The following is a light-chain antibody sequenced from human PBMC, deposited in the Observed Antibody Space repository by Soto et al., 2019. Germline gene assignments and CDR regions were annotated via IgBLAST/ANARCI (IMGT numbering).Light chain of an antibody. CDR1: QSVSNY. CDR3: QHYGTSMWT. V-gene: IGKV3-11*01. J-gene: IGKJ1*01. CDR2: DAS. Sequence: EIVLTQSPATLSLSPGERATLSCRASQSVSNYLAWYQHKPGQAPRLLIYDASNRATGIPARFSGSGSGTDFTLTISRLEPEDFTVYYCQHYGTSMWTFGQGTTVEIK.